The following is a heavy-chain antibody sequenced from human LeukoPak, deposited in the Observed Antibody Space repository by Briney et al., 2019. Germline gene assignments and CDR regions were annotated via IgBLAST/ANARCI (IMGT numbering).Heavy chain of an antibody. CDR1: RFTFSRYD. Sequence: GGSLRLSCAASRFTFSRYDMHWVRQPTGKGLEWVSGIGTAGEIYYPGSVKGRFTISRENAKNSLYPQMNSLRAGDTAVYYCARAGYSSSWYSRYFDLWGRGTLVTVSS. D-gene: IGHD6-13*01. CDR2: IGTAGEI. CDR3: ARAGYSSSWYSRYFDL. V-gene: IGHV3-13*01. J-gene: IGHJ2*01.